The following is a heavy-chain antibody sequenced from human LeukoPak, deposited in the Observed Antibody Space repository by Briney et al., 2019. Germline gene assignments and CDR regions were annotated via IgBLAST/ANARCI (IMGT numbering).Heavy chain of an antibody. Sequence: GGSLRLSCAASGFTFSSYAMSWVRQAPGKGLEWVSAISGSGGSTYYADSVKGRFTISRVNSKNTLYLQMNSLRAEDTAVYYFAKDHYHGSVNDAFDIWGQVTMVTVCS. D-gene: IGHD3-10*01. CDR2: ISGSGGST. CDR3: AKDHYHGSVNDAFDI. V-gene: IGHV3-23*01. CDR1: GFTFSSYA. J-gene: IGHJ3*02.